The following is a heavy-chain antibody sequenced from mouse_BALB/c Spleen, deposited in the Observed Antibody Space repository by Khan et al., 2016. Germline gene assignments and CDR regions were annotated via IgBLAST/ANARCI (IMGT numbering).Heavy chain of an antibody. CDR1: GFNIKDTY. CDR2: IDPANGNT. Sequence: VRLQQSGAELVKPGASVKLSCTTSGFNIKDTYMHWVKQRPEQGLEWIGRIDPANGNTKYDPKFQGKATITADKYSNTAYLQLSSLTSEDTAVYYGARWGLPIYWYFDVWGAGTTVTVSS. J-gene: IGHJ1*01. D-gene: IGHD2-2*01. CDR3: ARWGLPIYWYFDV. V-gene: IGHV14-3*02.